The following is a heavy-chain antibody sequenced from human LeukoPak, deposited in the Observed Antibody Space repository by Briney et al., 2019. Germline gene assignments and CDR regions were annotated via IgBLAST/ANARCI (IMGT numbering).Heavy chain of an antibody. CDR2: INHSGST. D-gene: IGHD6-19*01. Sequence: SETLSLTCAVYGGSFSGYYWSWIRQPPGKGLEWIGEINHSGSTNYNPSLKSRVTISVDTSKNQFSLKLSSVTAADTAVYYCARQVDSSGWYFYFDYWGQGTLVTVSS. J-gene: IGHJ4*02. CDR3: ARQVDSSGWYFYFDY. CDR1: GGSFSGYY. V-gene: IGHV4-34*01.